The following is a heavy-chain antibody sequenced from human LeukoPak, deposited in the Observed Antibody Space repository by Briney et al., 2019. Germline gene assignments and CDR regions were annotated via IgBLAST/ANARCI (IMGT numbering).Heavy chain of an antibody. D-gene: IGHD3-3*01. CDR2: INHSGST. CDR3: ALLERGYDFWSTNMDV. Sequence: KPSETLSLTCAVYGGSFSGYYWSWIRQPPGEGLEWIGEINHSGSTNYNPSLKSRVTISVDTSKNQFSLKLSSVTAADTAVYYCALLERGYDFWSTNMDVWGQGTTVTVSS. CDR1: GGSFSGYY. J-gene: IGHJ6*02. V-gene: IGHV4-34*01.